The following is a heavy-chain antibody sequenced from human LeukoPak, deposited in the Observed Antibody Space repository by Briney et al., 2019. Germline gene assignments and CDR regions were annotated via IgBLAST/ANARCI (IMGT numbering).Heavy chain of an antibody. Sequence: GGSLRLSCTGSGFTFRTYAFSWVRQAPGKGLEWVSATGSNGVTYYADSVKGRFTISRDNSKNALYLQMNGLRADDTAVYYCGIRDTSDYYVFWGQGTLATVSS. CDR1: GFTFRTYA. J-gene: IGHJ4*02. D-gene: IGHD3-22*01. CDR2: TGSNGVT. V-gene: IGHV3-23*01. CDR3: GIRDTSDYYVF.